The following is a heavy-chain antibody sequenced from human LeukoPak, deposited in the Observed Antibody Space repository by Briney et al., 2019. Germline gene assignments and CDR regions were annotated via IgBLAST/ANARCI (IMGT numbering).Heavy chain of an antibody. D-gene: IGHD6-13*01. J-gene: IGHJ6*03. CDR2: ISTSGRT. V-gene: IGHV4-61*09. Sequence: SETLSLTCNVSGGSINSGRYYWSWIRQPAGRGLEWIGHISTSGRTSYSPSLKSRVTISVDTSKNQFSLKMSSVSAADTAVYYCARGTPKLGWYYMDVWGKGTTVTISS. CDR3: ARGTPKLGWYYMDV. CDR1: GGSINSGRYY.